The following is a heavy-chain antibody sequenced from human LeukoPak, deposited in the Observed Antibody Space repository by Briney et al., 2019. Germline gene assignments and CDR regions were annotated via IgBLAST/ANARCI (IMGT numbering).Heavy chain of an antibody. CDR1: GFTFSTYA. V-gene: IGHV3-23*01. D-gene: IGHD3-10*01. J-gene: IGHJ4*02. CDR2: ISGSGGST. Sequence: GGSLRLSCAASGFTFSTYAMSWVRQAPGKGLEWVSAISGSGGSTYYADSVKGRFTISRDNSKNTLYLQMNSLRAEDTAVYYCAKDLVGWFGESATRGLFDYWGQGTLVTVSS. CDR3: AKDLVGWFGESATRGLFDY.